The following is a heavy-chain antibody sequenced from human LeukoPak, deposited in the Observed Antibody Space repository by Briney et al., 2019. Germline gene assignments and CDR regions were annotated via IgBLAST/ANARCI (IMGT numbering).Heavy chain of an antibody. D-gene: IGHD3-22*01. CDR2: ISWNSGSI. CDR1: GFTFDDYA. J-gene: IGHJ3*02. Sequence: PGGSLRLSCAASGFTFDDYAMHWVRQAPGKGLEWVSGISWNSGSIGYADSVKGRFTISRDNAKNSLYLQMNSLRAEDTALYYCAKDSDSSGYYYVFGAFDIWGQGTVVTVSS. V-gene: IGHV3-9*01. CDR3: AKDSDSSGYYYVFGAFDI.